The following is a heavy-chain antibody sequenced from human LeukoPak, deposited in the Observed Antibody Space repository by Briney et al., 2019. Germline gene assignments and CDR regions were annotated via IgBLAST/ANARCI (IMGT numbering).Heavy chain of an antibody. Sequence: PGGSLRLSCAASGFTFSSYPMSWVRQAPGKGLEWVSAISGSGGSTYYADSVKGRFTISRDNSKNTLYLQMNSLRAEDTAVYYCAKPLSWYRLQLFDYWGQGTLVTVSS. CDR1: GFTFSSYP. CDR2: ISGSGGST. V-gene: IGHV3-23*01. CDR3: AKPLSWYRLQLFDY. D-gene: IGHD6-13*01. J-gene: IGHJ4*02.